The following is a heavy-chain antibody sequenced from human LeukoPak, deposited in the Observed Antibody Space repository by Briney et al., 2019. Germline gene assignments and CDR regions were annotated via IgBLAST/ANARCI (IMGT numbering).Heavy chain of an antibody. V-gene: IGHV3-23*01. CDR3: AKSGYNRFDY. J-gene: IGHJ4*02. CDR2: ISGSGDST. CDR1: GFIFSNHG. D-gene: IGHD5-24*01. Sequence: PGGSLRLSCAASGFIFSNHGMNWVRQAPGKGLEWVSTISGSGDSTYYADSVKGRFTISRDNSKNTLYLQMNSLRVEDTAVYYCAKSGYNRFDYWGQGSLVTVSS.